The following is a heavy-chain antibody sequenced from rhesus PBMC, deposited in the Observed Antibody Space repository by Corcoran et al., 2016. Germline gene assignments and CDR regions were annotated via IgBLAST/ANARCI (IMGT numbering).Heavy chain of an antibody. CDR1: GGAITSAY. CDR2: INGGRGST. D-gene: IGHD5-24*01. CDR3: VRHWGYSFDS. J-gene: IGHJ4*01. Sequence: QVHLQESAPGLGKPSETLPPPSPVLGGAITSAYWGWLRPPPGRGLEWIGQINGGRGSTSYSPSLKSRVTISKDTSNNQFSLKLSSVAAADTAVYYCVRHWGYSFDSWGQGVLVTVSS. V-gene: IGHV4-160*01.